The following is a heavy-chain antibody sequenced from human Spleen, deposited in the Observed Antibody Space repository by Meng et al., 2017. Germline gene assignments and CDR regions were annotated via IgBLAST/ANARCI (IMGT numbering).Heavy chain of an antibody. CDR1: GGSLSSRTYH. CDR3: ARRAVRGDIDY. CDR2: INYSGTT. J-gene: IGHJ4*01. D-gene: IGHD3-10*01. Sequence: QLQLQESGPGRVKPSELLSSPSTVSGGSLSSRTYHWGWFRQPPGKGLEWMGSINYSGTTYYHSSLKSRVTISVDTSKMQFSLRLTSVTAADTAVYYCARRAVRGDIDYWGHGTLVTVSS. V-gene: IGHV4-39*01.